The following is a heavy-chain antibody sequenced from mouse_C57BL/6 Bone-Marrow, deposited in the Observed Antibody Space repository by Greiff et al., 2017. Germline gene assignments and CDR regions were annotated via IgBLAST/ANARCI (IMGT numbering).Heavy chain of an antibody. Sequence: DVKLVESGGGLVKPGGSLKLSCAASGFTFSSYAMSWVRQTPEKRLAWVATISDRGSYTYYPDNVKGRFTISRDNAKNNRYLQMRHLKSEDTAMYYCARDPTVVAGAMDYWGQGTSVTVSS. CDR3: ARDPTVVAGAMDY. V-gene: IGHV5-4*01. CDR2: ISDRGSYT. J-gene: IGHJ4*01. CDR1: GFTFSSYA. D-gene: IGHD1-1*01.